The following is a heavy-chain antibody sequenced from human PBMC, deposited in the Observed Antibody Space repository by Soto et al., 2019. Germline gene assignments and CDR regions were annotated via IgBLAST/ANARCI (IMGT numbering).Heavy chain of an antibody. CDR2: ISSNGSST. V-gene: IGHV3-64*01. D-gene: IGHD2-8*02. CDR1: GFTVSSNY. Sequence: EVQLVESGGGLVQPGGSLRLSCAASGFTVSSNYMTWVRQAPGKGLEYVSAISSNGSSTYYANSVKGRFTISRDNSKNTLYLQMGSLRAEDMAVYYCARGFGWWDYWGQGTLVTVSS. CDR3: ARGFGWWDY. J-gene: IGHJ4*02.